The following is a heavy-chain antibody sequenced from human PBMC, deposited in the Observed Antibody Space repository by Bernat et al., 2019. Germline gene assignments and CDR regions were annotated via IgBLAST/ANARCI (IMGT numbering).Heavy chain of an antibody. V-gene: IGHV3-73*01. CDR2: IRIKGNNYAT. CDR1: GFPFSGST. CDR3: TAAVGTTSYNWFDH. D-gene: IGHD1-26*01. Sequence: EVQLVESGGGLVQPGGSLKLSCAASGFPFSGSTMHWVRQASGKGLEWIGRIRIKGNNYATAYAASVEGRFTITRDDSKTTAYLQMNSLKTEDTAIYYCTAAVGTTSYNWFDHWGPGTLVTVSS. J-gene: IGHJ5*02.